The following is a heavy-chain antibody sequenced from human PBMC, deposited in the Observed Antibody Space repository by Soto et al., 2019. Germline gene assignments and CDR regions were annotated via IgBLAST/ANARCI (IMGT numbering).Heavy chain of an antibody. CDR3: ARGYSYDFWSGYLYYYYYYMDV. Sequence: GGPLRLSCAASGFTFNSYSMNWVRQAPGKGLEWVSSISSSSSYIYYADSVKGRFTISRDNAKNSLYLQMNSLRAEDTAVYYCARGYSYDFWSGYLYYYYYYMDVWGKGTTVTVSS. CDR2: ISSSSSYI. CDR1: GFTFNSYS. V-gene: IGHV3-21*01. D-gene: IGHD3-3*01. J-gene: IGHJ6*03.